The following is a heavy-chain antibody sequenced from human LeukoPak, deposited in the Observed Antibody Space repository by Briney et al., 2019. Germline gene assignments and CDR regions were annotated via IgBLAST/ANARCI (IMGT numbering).Heavy chain of an antibody. CDR1: GGTFSSSA. Sequence: SVKVSCKASGGTFSSSAISWVRQAPGQGLEWMGGIIPIFGTANYAQKFQGRVTITTDESTSTAYMELSSLRSEDTAVYYCARVNLYGDYEGGFDYWGQGTLVTVSS. J-gene: IGHJ4*02. D-gene: IGHD4-17*01. V-gene: IGHV1-69*05. CDR3: ARVNLYGDYEGGFDY. CDR2: IIPIFGTA.